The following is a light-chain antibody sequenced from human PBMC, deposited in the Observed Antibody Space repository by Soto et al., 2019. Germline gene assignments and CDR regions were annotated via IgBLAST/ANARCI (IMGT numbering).Light chain of an antibody. CDR1: QSISSY. Sequence: DIQVAQSPSSLSASVGGRVTITCRASQSISSYLNWYQQKPGKAPKLLIYAASSLQSGVPSRFSGSGSGTDFTLTISSLQPEDFATYYCQQSYSTLTFGGGT. J-gene: IGKJ4*01. CDR2: AAS. CDR3: QQSYSTLT. V-gene: IGKV1-39*01.